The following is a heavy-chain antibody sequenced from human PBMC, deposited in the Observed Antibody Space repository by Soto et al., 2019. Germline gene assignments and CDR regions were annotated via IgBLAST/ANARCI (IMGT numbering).Heavy chain of an antibody. CDR1: GFTFSSYE. D-gene: IGHD3-16*01. CDR2: ISSSGSTI. V-gene: IGHV3-48*03. CDR3: ARRCSEVPLLGGAFET. J-gene: IGHJ3*02. Sequence: GESLRLSCSASGFTFSSYEMNWVRQAPGKGLEWVSYISSSGSTIYYADSVKGRFTISRDNAKNSLYLQMNSLRAEDTAVYYCARRCSEVPLLGGAFETWGQGAMVTVS.